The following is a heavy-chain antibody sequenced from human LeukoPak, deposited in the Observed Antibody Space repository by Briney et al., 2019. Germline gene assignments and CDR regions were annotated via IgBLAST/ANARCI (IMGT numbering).Heavy chain of an antibody. CDR3: TREVDGMSAY. Sequence: GGSLRLSCTASGFNFGDYAMSWVRQAPGKGLEWLGFIRSKASGGAIEYDPSVDGRFTISRDDSKSIAYLRMTSLKTEDTATYFCTREVDGMSAYWGQGTLVTVSS. J-gene: IGHJ4*02. CDR1: GFNFGDYA. V-gene: IGHV3-49*04. D-gene: IGHD1-14*01. CDR2: IRSKASGGAI.